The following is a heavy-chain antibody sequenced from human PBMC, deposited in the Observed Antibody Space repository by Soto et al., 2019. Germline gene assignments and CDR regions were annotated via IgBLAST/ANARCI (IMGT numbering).Heavy chain of an antibody. Sequence: QVQLQESGPGLVKPSGTLSLTCAVSGGSISSSNWWSWVRQPPGKGLEWIGEIYHSGGTNYNPSLKSRVTISVDKSKNQFSLKLSSVTAADTAVYYCARATSYIAAAGISAFDIWGQGTMVTVSS. CDR1: GGSISSSNW. CDR2: IYHSGGT. CDR3: ARATSYIAAAGISAFDI. V-gene: IGHV4-4*02. J-gene: IGHJ3*02. D-gene: IGHD6-13*01.